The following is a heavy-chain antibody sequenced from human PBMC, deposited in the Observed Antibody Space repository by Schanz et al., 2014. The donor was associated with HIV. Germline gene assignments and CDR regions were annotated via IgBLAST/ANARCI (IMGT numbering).Heavy chain of an antibody. Sequence: EVQLVDSGGGLVKPGGSLRLSCAASGFTFSDYAMGWVRQAPGEGLEWVSSISGSGGGTYYADSVKGRFTISRDNSKNTLFLQMNSLTVEDTAVYFCARDNWGPDHWGQGTLVTVSS. CDR3: ARDNWGPDH. CDR1: GFTFSDYA. D-gene: IGHD3-16*01. CDR2: ISGSGGGT. V-gene: IGHV3-23*04. J-gene: IGHJ4*02.